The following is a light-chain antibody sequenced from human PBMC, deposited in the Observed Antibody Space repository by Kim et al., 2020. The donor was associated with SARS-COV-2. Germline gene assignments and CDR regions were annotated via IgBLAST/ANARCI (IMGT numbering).Light chain of an antibody. CDR1: QSVSSN. Sequence: EIVMTQSPAPLSVSPGERATLSCRASQSVSSNLAWYQQKPGQAPRLLIYGASTRATGIPDRFSGSGSGTEFTLTISSLQSEDFAVYYCQQYNNWHTFGQGTKLEI. V-gene: IGKV3-15*01. CDR2: GAS. CDR3: QQYNNWHT. J-gene: IGKJ2*01.